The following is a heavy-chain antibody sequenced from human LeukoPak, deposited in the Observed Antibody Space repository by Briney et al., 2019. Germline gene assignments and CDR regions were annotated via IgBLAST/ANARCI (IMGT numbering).Heavy chain of an antibody. D-gene: IGHD2-2*01. CDR2: INHSGST. Sequence: SETLSLTCAVYGGSFSGYYWSWIRQPPGKGLEWIGEINHSGSTNYNPSLKSRATISVDTSKNQFSLKLSSVTAADTAVYYCARFGYCSSTSCENYYYMDVWGKGTTVTVSS. CDR3: ARFGYCSSTSCENYYYMDV. CDR1: GGSFSGYY. V-gene: IGHV4-34*01. J-gene: IGHJ6*03.